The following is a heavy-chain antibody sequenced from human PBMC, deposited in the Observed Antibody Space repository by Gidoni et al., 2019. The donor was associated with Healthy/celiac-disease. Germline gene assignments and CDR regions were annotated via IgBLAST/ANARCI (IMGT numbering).Heavy chain of an antibody. Sequence: QMQLVQSGPEVKKPGTSVKVSCKASGFTFTSSAMQWVRQARGQRLEWIGWIVVGSGNTNYAQKFQERVTITRDMSTSTAYMELSSLRSEDTAVYYCAAARGVQLERRTDYYYYGMDVWGQGTTVTVSS. V-gene: IGHV1-58*02. D-gene: IGHD1-1*01. CDR2: IVVGSGNT. CDR1: GFTFTSSA. J-gene: IGHJ6*02. CDR3: AAARGVQLERRTDYYYYGMDV.